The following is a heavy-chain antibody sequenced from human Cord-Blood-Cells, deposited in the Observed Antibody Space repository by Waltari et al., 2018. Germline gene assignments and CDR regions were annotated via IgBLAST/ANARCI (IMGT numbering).Heavy chain of an antibody. CDR3: ARVERTGFTYWYFDL. D-gene: IGHD1-1*01. J-gene: IGHJ2*01. CDR2: INPNSGNT. CDR1: GYTFTSYD. V-gene: IGHV1-8*01. Sequence: QVQLVQSGAEVKKPGASVKVSCKASGYTFTSYDINWVRQATGQGLEWMGWINPNSGNTGYAQKFQGRVTMTRNTSISTAYMELSSLRSEDTTVYYCARVERTGFTYWYFDLWGRGTLVTVSS.